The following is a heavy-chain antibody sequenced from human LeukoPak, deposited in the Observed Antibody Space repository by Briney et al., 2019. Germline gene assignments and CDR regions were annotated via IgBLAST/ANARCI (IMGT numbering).Heavy chain of an antibody. J-gene: IGHJ4*02. CDR3: TRELSSGGSGSYPSYFDY. D-gene: IGHD3-10*01. Sequence: SETLSLTCTVSGGSISSYYWSWIRQPPGKGLEWIGYIYYSGSTNYNPSLKSRVTISVDTSKNQFSLKLSSVTAADTAVYYCTRELSSGGSGSYPSYFDYWGQGTLVTVSS. CDR1: GGSISSYY. V-gene: IGHV4-59*12. CDR2: IYYSGST.